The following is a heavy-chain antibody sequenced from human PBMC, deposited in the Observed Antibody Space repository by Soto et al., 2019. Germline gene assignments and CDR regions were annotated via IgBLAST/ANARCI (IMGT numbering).Heavy chain of an antibody. CDR3: AREVPYNY. CDR2: INGDGSST. D-gene: IGHD1-20*01. V-gene: IGHV3-74*01. CDR1: GFTFSNYW. Sequence: EVQLVESGGGLVQPGGSLRLSCAASGFTFSNYWMHWVRQAPGKGLVWVSRINGDGSSTTYADSVKGRVTISRDNAKNKLYLQMNSLRDEDTAVYYCAREVPYNYWGQGTLVTVSS. J-gene: IGHJ4*02.